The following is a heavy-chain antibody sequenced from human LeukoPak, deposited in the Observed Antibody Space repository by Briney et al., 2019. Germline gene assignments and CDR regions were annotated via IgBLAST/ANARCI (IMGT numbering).Heavy chain of an antibody. CDR1: GFTVSSNY. Sequence: GGSLRLSCAASGFTVSSNYMSWVRQAPGKGLEWVSVIYSGGSTYYADSVKGRFTISRDNSKNTLYLQMNSLRAEDTAVYYCARGGVITDKPNFDYWGQGTLVTVSS. CDR2: IYSGGST. D-gene: IGHD3-3*01. V-gene: IGHV3-66*01. J-gene: IGHJ4*02. CDR3: ARGGVITDKPNFDY.